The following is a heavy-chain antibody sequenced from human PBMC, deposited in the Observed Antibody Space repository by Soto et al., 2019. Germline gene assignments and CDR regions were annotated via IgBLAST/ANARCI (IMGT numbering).Heavy chain of an antibody. Sequence: RGESLKISCKGSGYSFTSYWIGWVRQMPGKGREWMGIIYPGDSDTRYSPSFQGQVTISADKSISTAYLQWSSLKASDTAMYYCARLFSDSFGVVIGFDYWGQGTLVTVSS. J-gene: IGHJ4*02. CDR1: GYSFTSYW. D-gene: IGHD3-3*01. V-gene: IGHV5-51*01. CDR2: IYPGDSDT. CDR3: ARLFSDSFGVVIGFDY.